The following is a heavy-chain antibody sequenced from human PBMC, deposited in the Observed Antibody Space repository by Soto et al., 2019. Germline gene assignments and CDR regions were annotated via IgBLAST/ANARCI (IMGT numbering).Heavy chain of an antibody. V-gene: IGHV4-61*01. CDR1: GDSVNSENYY. D-gene: IGHD5-18*01. CDR2: AHSSGRT. CDR3: AREIRGYSRALDY. J-gene: IGHJ4*02. Sequence: SETLSLTCSVSGDSVNSENYYWTWIRQSPGKGLECIGYAHSSGRTDYNPSLKSRVTISLDTPVNQFSLQLTSVTAADTAVYYCAREIRGYSRALDYWGQGTLVTVSS.